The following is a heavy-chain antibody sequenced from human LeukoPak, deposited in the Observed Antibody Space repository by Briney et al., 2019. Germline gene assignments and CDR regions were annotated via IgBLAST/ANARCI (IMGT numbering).Heavy chain of an antibody. CDR3: ARHGGSLGYFDY. D-gene: IGHD1-26*01. CDR1: GGSISTYY. V-gene: IGHV4-59*08. CDR2: VHDSGTT. J-gene: IGHJ4*01. Sequence: PSETLSLTCTVSGGSISTYYWSWIRQTPGKGLEWIGYVHDSGTTNYNPSLKGRVTISSDTSKNQFSLNLRSVSAAGTATYYCARHGGSLGYFDYWGHGTLVTVSS.